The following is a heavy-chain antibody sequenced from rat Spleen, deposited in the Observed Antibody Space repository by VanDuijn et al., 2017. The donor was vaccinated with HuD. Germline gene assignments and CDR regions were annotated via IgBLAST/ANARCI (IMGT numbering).Heavy chain of an antibody. CDR1: GYSITSNF. CDR2: INSAGST. CDR3: ARWNNYAAY. J-gene: IGHJ3*01. D-gene: IGHD1-10*01. V-gene: IGHV3-3*01. Sequence: EVQLQESGPGLVKPSQSLALTCSVTGYSITSNFWGWIRKFPGSKLEWMGYINSAGSTNYNPSLKSRISITRDTSKNQFFLQVNSVTTEDTATYYCARWNNYAAYWGQGTLVTVSS.